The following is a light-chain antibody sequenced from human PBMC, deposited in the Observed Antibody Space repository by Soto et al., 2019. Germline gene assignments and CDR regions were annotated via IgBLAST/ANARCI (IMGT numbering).Light chain of an antibody. CDR3: QQYNSFPT. CDR2: KGS. J-gene: IGKJ5*01. CDR1: QSISSW. Sequence: DIQMTQSPSSLSASVGDRVAITCRASQSISSWLAWYQQKPGKAPRLLIYKGSTLESGVPSRFSGSGSGTEITLTISSLQPDDFATYYCQQYNSFPTFGQGTRLEIK. V-gene: IGKV1-5*03.